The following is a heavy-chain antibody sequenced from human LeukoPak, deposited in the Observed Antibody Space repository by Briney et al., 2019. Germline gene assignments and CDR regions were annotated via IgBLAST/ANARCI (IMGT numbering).Heavy chain of an antibody. D-gene: IGHD2-2*01. CDR2: IDTNTGSP. J-gene: IGHJ4*02. CDR1: GYTFTTYP. V-gene: IGHV7-4-1*02. CDR3: ARVQGYCSTTSCYPHY. Sequence: ASVKVSCKASGYTFTTYPINWVRQAPGQGLEWMGWIDTNTGSPTYAQGLTGRFVFSLDTSVNTAYLQISSLKAEDTAIYYCARVQGYCSTTSCYPHYWGQGTLVTVSS.